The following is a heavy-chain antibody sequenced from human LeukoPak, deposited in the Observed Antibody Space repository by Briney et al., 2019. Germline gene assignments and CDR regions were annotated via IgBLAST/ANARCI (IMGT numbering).Heavy chain of an antibody. CDR3: ARGIRDDLVVPVDY. CDR1: GFTFSSYS. V-gene: IGHV3-21*01. Sequence: GGSLRLSCAASGFTFSSYSMNWVRQAPGKGLEWVSSISSSSSYIYYADSVKGRFTISRDNAKNSLYLQMNSLRAEDTAVYYCARGIRDDLVVPVDYWGQGTLVTVSS. CDR2: ISSSSSYI. D-gene: IGHD3-22*01. J-gene: IGHJ4*02.